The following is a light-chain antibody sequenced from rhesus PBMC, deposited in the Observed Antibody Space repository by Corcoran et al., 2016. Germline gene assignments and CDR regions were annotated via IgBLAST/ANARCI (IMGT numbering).Light chain of an antibody. Sequence: EIVMTQSPATLSLSPGERATLSCRASQSVSSYVAWYQEKPEQAPRLLIYGASSRATGSPDRFRGSGFGTDFTIIISSLEPEDVGVYYCQQYNNWKTFGQGTKVEIK. CDR1: QSVSSY. J-gene: IGKJ1*01. CDR3: QQYNNWKT. CDR2: GAS. V-gene: IGKV3S9*01.